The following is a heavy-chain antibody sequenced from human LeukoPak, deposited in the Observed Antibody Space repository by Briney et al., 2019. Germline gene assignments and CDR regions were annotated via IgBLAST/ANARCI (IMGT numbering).Heavy chain of an antibody. CDR3: AREPMYAALDY. V-gene: IGHV3-30*04. D-gene: IGHD2-15*01. J-gene: IGHJ4*02. CDR1: GFTFSSYA. Sequence: GRSLRLSCAASGFTFSSYAMHWVRQAPGKGLEWVAVISYDGSNKYYADSVKGRFTISSDNSKNTLYLQMNSLRAEDTAVYYCAREPMYAALDYWGQGTLVTVSS. CDR2: ISYDGSNK.